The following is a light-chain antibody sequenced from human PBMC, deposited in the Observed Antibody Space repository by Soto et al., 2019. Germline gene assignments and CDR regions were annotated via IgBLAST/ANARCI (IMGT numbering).Light chain of an antibody. Sequence: EIVLTQSPAALSLSPGERATLSCRASQSVSSSLAWYQQAPGQAPRLLIYEASNRATGIPARFSGSGSGADFTLTISSLEPEDFAVYFCQQRGDLPYTFGQGTNLEIK. CDR1: QSVSSS. CDR3: QQRGDLPYT. J-gene: IGKJ2*01. CDR2: EAS. V-gene: IGKV3-11*01.